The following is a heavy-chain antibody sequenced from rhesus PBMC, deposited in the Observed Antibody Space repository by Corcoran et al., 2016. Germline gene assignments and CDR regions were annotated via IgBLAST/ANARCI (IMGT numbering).Heavy chain of an antibody. CDR3: ARDGGYGLDS. J-gene: IGHJ6*01. V-gene: IGHV4-122*02. CDR2: ISYSGST. Sequence: QLQLQESGPGLVKPSETLSLTCAVSGYSISSGYGWSWIRQPPGKGLECIGYISYSGSTRYNPSLKSRVTISRDTSKNQFSLTLSSVAAADTAVYYCARDGGYGLDSWGQGVVVTVSS. D-gene: IGHD3-34*01. CDR1: GYSISSGYG.